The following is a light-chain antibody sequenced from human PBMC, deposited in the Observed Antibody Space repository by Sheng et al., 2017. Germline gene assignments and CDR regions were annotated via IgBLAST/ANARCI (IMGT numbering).Light chain of an antibody. V-gene: IGKV3-20*01. CDR1: QSVSGSY. Sequence: EIVLTQSPGTLSLSPGERATLSCKASQSVSGSYVAWYQQKAGQAPRLLIYDASTRATGIPDRFSGSGSGTDFTLTISRLEPEDFALYYCQQYVTSPLTFGGGTKVEIK. CDR2: DAS. CDR3: QQYVTSPLT. J-gene: IGKJ4*01.